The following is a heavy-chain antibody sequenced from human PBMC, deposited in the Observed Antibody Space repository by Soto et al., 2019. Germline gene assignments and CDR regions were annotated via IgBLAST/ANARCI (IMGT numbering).Heavy chain of an antibody. CDR3: AASAPPATNYYYAMDV. D-gene: IGHD5-12*01. CDR2: FYDSGST. V-gene: IGHV4-61*01. Sequence: ASETLSLTCTDSGGSVSSGSFYWSWIRRPPGKGLEWIGYFYDSGSTNYNPSLRSRVTMSVDTSKNQFSLKLSSVTAADTAVYYCAASAPPATNYYYAMDVWGQGTTVTVSS. CDR1: GGSVSSGSFY. J-gene: IGHJ6*02.